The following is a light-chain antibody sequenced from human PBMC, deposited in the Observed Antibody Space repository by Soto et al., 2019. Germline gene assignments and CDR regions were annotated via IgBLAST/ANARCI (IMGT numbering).Light chain of an antibody. J-gene: IGKJ1*01. V-gene: IGKV3-20*01. Sequence: DIVLPQSPGTLSLSPGERATLSCRARQSMSTYLAWYQHKPGQAPRLLIHDASRRATGIPDRFTGSGSGTDFTLTISRVEPEDFAVYFCQQCDGSPRTFGQGTKVDIK. CDR1: QSMSTY. CDR3: QQCDGSPRT. CDR2: DAS.